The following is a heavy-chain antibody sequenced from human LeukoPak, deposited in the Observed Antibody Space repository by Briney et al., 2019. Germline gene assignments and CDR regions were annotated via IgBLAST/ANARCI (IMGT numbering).Heavy chain of an antibody. V-gene: IGHV3-30-3*01. CDR3: ARVHPGTHVRPDY. Sequence: GRSLRLSCAASGFTFSSYAMHWVRQAPGKGLEWVAVISYDGSNKYYADSVKGRFTISRDNSKNTLYLQMNSLRAEDTAVYYCARVHPGTHVRPDYWGQGTLVTVSS. D-gene: IGHD3-10*01. J-gene: IGHJ4*02. CDR1: GFTFSSYA. CDR2: ISYDGSNK.